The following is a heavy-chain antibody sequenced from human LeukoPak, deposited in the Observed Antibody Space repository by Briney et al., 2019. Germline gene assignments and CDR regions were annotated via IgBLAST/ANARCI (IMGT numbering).Heavy chain of an antibody. J-gene: IGHJ4*02. CDR3: TTSMPPGIAAAGTNGVFDY. V-gene: IGHV3-15*01. D-gene: IGHD6-13*01. CDR2: IKSKTDGGTT. Sequence: GGSLRLSCAASGFTFSNAWMSWVRQAPGKGLEWVGRIKSKTDGGTTDYAAPVKGRFTISRDDSKNTLYLQMNSLKTEDTAVYYCTTSMPPGIAAAGTNGVFDYWGQGTLVTVSS. CDR1: GFTFSNAW.